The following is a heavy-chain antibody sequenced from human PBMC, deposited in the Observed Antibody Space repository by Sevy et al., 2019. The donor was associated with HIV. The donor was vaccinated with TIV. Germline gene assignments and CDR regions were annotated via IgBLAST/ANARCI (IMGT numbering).Heavy chain of an antibody. J-gene: IGHJ6*03. D-gene: IGHD1-26*01. CDR2: IYYSGST. V-gene: IGHV4-59*08. CDR3: ARQPGGRNYYYYYMDV. CDR1: GGSISSYY. Sequence: SETLSLTCTVSGGSISSYYWSWIRQPPGKGLEWIGYIYYSGSTNYNPPLKSRVTISVDTSKNQFSLKLSSVTAADTAVYYCARQPGGRNYYYYYMDVWGKGTTVTVSS.